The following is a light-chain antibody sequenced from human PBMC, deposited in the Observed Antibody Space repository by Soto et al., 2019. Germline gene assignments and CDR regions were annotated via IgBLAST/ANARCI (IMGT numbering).Light chain of an antibody. V-gene: IGLV2-8*01. J-gene: IGLJ1*01. Sequence: QSVLTQPPSASGSPGQSVTISCTGTSNDVGGYNYVSWYQQHPGKAPKLMIYEVNKRPSGVPNRFYGSKSGNTASLTVSGLQAEDEADYYCCSYAGSSTSYVFGTGTKGTVL. CDR1: SNDVGGYNY. CDR3: CSYAGSSTSYV. CDR2: EVN.